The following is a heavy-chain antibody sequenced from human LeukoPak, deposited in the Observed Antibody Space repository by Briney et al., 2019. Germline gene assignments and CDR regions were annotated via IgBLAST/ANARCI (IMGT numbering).Heavy chain of an antibody. J-gene: IGHJ4*02. V-gene: IGHV3-49*04. Sequence: PGASLRLSCTASGFTFGDYALTWVRQAPGKGLEWVGFIRSKAYGGTTEYAASVRGTFTISRDDSKSIPYLQMNSLKTEDAAVYYCSRNNEYTSSYYWGQGTLVTVSS. CDR2: IRSKAYGGTT. D-gene: IGHD6-6*01. CDR3: SRNNEYTSSYY. CDR1: GFTFGDYA.